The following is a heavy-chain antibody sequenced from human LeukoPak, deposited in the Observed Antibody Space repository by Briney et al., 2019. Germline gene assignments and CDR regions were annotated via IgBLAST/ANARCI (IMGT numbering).Heavy chain of an antibody. Sequence: GGSLRLSCAASGFTFSSYSMNWVRQAPGKGLEWVSSISSSSSYIYYADSVKGRFTISRDNAKNSLYLQMNGLRAEDTAVYYCARVHRYDFWSGYNPRGYYYYMDVWGKGTTVTVSS. V-gene: IGHV3-21*01. CDR3: ARVHRYDFWSGYNPRGYYYYMDV. CDR2: ISSSSSYI. D-gene: IGHD3-3*01. J-gene: IGHJ6*03. CDR1: GFTFSSYS.